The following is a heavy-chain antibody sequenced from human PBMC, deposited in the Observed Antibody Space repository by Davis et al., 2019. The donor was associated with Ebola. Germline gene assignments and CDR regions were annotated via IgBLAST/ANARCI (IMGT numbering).Heavy chain of an antibody. J-gene: IGHJ4*02. CDR3: ARHKGELSLQPLDY. Sequence: AASVKVSCKASGGTFSSYAISWVRQAPGQGLEWMGRIIPILGIANYAQKFQGRVTITADKSTSTAYMELSSLRSEDTAVYYCARHKGELSLQPLDYWGQGTLVTVSS. D-gene: IGHD3-16*02. V-gene: IGHV1-69*04. CDR1: GGTFSSYA. CDR2: IIPILGIA.